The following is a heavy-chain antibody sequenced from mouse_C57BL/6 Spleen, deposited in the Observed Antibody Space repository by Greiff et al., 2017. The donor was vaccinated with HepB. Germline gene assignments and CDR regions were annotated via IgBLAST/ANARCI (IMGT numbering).Heavy chain of an antibody. CDR2: ILPGSGST. D-gene: IGHD1-1*01. CDR1: GYTFTGYW. Sequence: QVQLQQSGAELMKPGASVKLSCKATGYTFTGYWIEWVKQRPGHGLEWIGEILPGSGSTNYNEKFKGKATFTADTSSNTAYMQLSSLTTEDSAIYYCARGGPYYDPYYYAMDYWGQGTSVTVSS. J-gene: IGHJ4*01. V-gene: IGHV1-9*01. CDR3: ARGGPYYDPYYYAMDY.